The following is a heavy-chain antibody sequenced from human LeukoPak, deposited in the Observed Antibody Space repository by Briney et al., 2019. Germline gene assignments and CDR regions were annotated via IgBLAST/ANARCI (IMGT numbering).Heavy chain of an antibody. CDR1: GGSISSSSYY. Sequence: SETLSLTCNVSGGSISSSSYYWGWIRQPPGKGLEWIGSIFISGSTYYNPSLKSRVTISVDTSKNQFSLKLSSVTAADTAVYYCARDNSVRDEAWWFNPWGQGTLVTVSS. J-gene: IGHJ5*02. CDR3: ARDNSVRDEAWWFNP. D-gene: IGHD5-24*01. CDR2: IFISGST. V-gene: IGHV4-39*07.